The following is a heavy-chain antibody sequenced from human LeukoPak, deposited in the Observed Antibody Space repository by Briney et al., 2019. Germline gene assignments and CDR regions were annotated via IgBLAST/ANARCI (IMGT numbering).Heavy chain of an antibody. CDR2: IIPIFGTA. CDR3: ARENYVWGSYRILDAFDI. CDR1: GGTFSSYA. D-gene: IGHD3-16*02. V-gene: IGHV1-69*05. Sequence: GASVKVSCKASGGTFSSYAISWVRQAPGQGLEWMGRIIPIFGTANYAQKFQGRVTITTDESTRTAYMELSSLRAEDTAVYYCARENYVWGSYRILDAFDIWGQGTMVTVSS. J-gene: IGHJ3*02.